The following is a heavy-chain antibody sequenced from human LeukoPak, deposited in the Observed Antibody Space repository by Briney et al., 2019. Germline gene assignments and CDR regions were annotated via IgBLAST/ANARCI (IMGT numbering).Heavy chain of an antibody. Sequence: PGGSLRLSCAASGFTFSDYSMNWVRQAPGKGLEWVSYISFSVNTKYYGDSVKGRFTISRDNAKNSLYLHMDSLRAEDTAVYYCARADRLLGYCSSTSCYDPYFDYWGQGTLVTVSS. CDR3: ARADRLLGYCSSTSCYDPYFDY. CDR1: GFTFSDYS. D-gene: IGHD2-2*01. CDR2: ISFSVNTK. J-gene: IGHJ4*02. V-gene: IGHV3-48*04.